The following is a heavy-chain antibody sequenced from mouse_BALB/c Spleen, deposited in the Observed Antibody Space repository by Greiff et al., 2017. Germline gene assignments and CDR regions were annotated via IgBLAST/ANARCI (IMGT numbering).Heavy chain of an antibody. CDR1: GFTFSSFG. V-gene: IGHV5-17*02. D-gene: IGHD1-1*01. J-gene: IGHJ4*01. Sequence: EVMLVESGGGLVQPGGSRKLSCAASGFTFSSFGMHWVRQAPEKGLEWVAYISSGSSTIYYADTVKGRFTISRDNPKNTLFLQMTSLRSEDTAMYYCAFSSYDAMDYWGQGTSVTVSS. CDR2: ISSGSSTI. CDR3: AFSSYDAMDY.